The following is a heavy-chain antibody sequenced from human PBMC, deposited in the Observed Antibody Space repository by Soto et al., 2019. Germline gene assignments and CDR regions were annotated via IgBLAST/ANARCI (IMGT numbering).Heavy chain of an antibody. V-gene: IGHV1-18*01. CDR2: ISAYNGNT. Sequence: ASVKVSCKASGYTFTSYGISWVRQAPGQGLEWMGWISAYNGNTNYAQKLQGRVTMTTDTSTSTAYMELRSLRSDDTAVYYCARDPYPDSSGYYSDYWGQGTLVTVSS. CDR3: ARDPYPDSSGYYSDY. CDR1: GYTFTSYG. J-gene: IGHJ4*02. D-gene: IGHD3-22*01.